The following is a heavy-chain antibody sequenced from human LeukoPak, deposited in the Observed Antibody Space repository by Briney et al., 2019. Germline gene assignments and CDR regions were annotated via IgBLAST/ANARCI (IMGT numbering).Heavy chain of an antibody. J-gene: IGHJ4*02. D-gene: IGHD4-23*01. Sequence: SETLSLTCAVYGGSFSGYYWSWIRQPPGKGLEWIGEINHSGSTNYNPSLKSRVTISVDTSKNQFSLKLSSVTAADTAVYYCARQSTVATDWWGQGTLVTVSS. CDR1: GGSFSGYY. V-gene: IGHV4-34*01. CDR3: ARQSTVATDW. CDR2: INHSGST.